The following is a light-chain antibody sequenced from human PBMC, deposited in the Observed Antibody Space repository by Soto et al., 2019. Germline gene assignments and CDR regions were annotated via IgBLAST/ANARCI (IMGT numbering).Light chain of an antibody. V-gene: IGKV3-11*01. Sequence: EIVLKQSPATLSLSPGERATLSCRASQSVSTYLAWYQQKPGQAPRLLIYDASNRATGIPARFSGSGSGTDFTLTISSLEPEDFAVYYCQQRNNWPSITFGQGTRLEIK. J-gene: IGKJ5*01. CDR3: QQRNNWPSIT. CDR1: QSVSTY. CDR2: DAS.